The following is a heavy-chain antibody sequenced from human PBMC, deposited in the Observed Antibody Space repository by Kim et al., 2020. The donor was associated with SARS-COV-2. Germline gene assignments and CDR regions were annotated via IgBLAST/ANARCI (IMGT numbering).Heavy chain of an antibody. J-gene: IGHJ4*02. CDR3: TPDRGAYCGGDCYEGY. CDR1: GFIFNKAW. V-gene: IGHV3-15*01. D-gene: IGHD2-21*02. CDR2: IKSTGDGGTI. Sequence: GGSLRLSCAASGFIFNKAWMSWVRQAPGKGLEWVGRIKSTGDGGTIDYAAPAKGRFTISRDDSKNTVDLQMNSLKTEDTAGYYCTPDRGAYCGGDCYEGYWGQGTLGTVSS.